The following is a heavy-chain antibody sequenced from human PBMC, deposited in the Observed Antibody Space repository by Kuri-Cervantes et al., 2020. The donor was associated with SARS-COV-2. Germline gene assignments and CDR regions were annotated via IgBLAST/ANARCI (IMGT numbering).Heavy chain of an antibody. Sequence: GESLKISCAASGFTFSTYAMHWVRQAPGKGLEWVAVISHDGSSKYYADSVKGRFTISRDNSKNTLYLQMNNLRGDDTAVYFCARGRVGVQDFWGQGTLVTVYS. J-gene: IGHJ4*02. CDR1: GFTFSTYA. V-gene: IGHV3-30-3*01. D-gene: IGHD2-21*01. CDR2: ISHDGSSK. CDR3: ARGRVGVQDF.